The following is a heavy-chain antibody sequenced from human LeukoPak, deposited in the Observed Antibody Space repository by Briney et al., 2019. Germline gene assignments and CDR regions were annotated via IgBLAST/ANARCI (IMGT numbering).Heavy chain of an antibody. CDR1: GFTFSSYG. J-gene: IGHJ4*02. CDR3: ARAHTYYDFWSGLN. V-gene: IGHV3-23*01. D-gene: IGHD3-3*01. Sequence: PGGSLRLSCAASGFTFSSYGMSWVRQAPGKGLEWVSAISGSGGSTYYADSVKGRFTISRDNSKNTLYLQMNSLRAEDTAVYYCARAHTYYDFWSGLNWGQGTLVTVSS. CDR2: ISGSGGST.